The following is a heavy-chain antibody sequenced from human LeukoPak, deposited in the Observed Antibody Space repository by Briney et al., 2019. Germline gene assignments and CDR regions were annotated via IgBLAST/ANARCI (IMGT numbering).Heavy chain of an antibody. V-gene: IGHV3-43*02. D-gene: IGHD1-26*01. CDR1: GFTFDDYA. CDR2: ISGDGGST. CDR3: AKESSGSYSLDY. J-gene: IGHJ4*02. Sequence: GGSLRHSCAASGFTFDDYAMHWVRQAPGKGLELVSLISGDGGSTYYADSVKGRFTISRDNSKNSLYLQMNSLRTEDTALYYSAKESSGSYSLDYWGQGTLVTVSS.